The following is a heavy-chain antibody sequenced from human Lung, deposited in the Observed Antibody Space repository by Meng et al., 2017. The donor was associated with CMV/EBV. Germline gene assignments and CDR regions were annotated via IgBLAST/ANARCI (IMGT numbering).Heavy chain of an antibody. D-gene: IGHD7-27*01. Sequence: ASVKVSCKASGYTFTAHYFHWVRQAPAQGLEWMGWIHPHRGDTNYAQQFQGRVTLTRDTSINTGYMELTRLTSDDTAVYYCARDNNWGPDYWGQGTLVTVSS. CDR2: IHPHRGDT. V-gene: IGHV1-2*02. CDR3: ARDNNWGPDY. CDR1: GYTFTAHY. J-gene: IGHJ4*02.